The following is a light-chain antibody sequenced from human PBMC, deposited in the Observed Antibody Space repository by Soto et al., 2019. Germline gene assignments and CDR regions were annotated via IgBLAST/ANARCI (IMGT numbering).Light chain of an antibody. V-gene: IGKV3-15*01. CDR3: QQYHTWPIT. J-gene: IGKJ4*01. Sequence: MSQFSTTPCVASRETVPFSWRASQGVSRKLAWYQHKPGQAPRLLISGASTGATGIPARFSGSGSGTEFTLTISSLQSEDCAIYYCQQYHTWPITFGGGTKVDNK. CDR1: QGVSRK. CDR2: GAS.